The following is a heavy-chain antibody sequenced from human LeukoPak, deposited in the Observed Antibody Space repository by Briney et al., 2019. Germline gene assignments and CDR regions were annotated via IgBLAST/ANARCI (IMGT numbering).Heavy chain of an antibody. CDR1: GFTFSDNT. CDR3: VKDRGGSWTFDI. CDR2: INTNGDYT. V-gene: IGHV3-64D*06. Sequence: GGSLRLSCSASGFTFSDNTMHWVRQAPGKGLEYVSFINTNGDYTNYADSMKGRSTISRDNSKNTLYLQMSSLRHEDSAVYYCVKDRGGSWTFDIWGQGTMVTVSS. J-gene: IGHJ3*02. D-gene: IGHD1-26*01.